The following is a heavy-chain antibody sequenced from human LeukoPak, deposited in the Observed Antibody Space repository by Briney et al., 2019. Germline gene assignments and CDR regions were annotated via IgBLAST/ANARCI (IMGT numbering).Heavy chain of an antibody. Sequence: SETLSLTCTVSGGSVSSGDYCWSWIRQPPGKGLEWIGCIYYSGSTNYNPSLKSRVTISVDTSKNQFSLKLSSVTAADTAVYYCARGRSGGWSGYYVGSDWGQGTLVTVSS. V-gene: IGHV4-61*08. CDR1: GGSVSSGDYC. D-gene: IGHD3-3*01. J-gene: IGHJ4*02. CDR2: IYYSGST. CDR3: ARGRSGGWSGYYVGSD.